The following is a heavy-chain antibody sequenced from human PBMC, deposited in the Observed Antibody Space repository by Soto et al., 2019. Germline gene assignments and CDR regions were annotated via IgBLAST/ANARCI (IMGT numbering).Heavy chain of an antibody. Sequence: QVQMVQSGREVKMPGASVKVSCKTSGYTFTAYGLAWLRQAPGQRPEWLGWVGTANDNTNYAEKFQRRVTMTKDTSTATTYMERRRLRSDDTAVYYCARGLNTDSSAYYSFDDWGQGTLVTVSS. CDR3: ARGLNTDSSAYYSFDD. CDR2: VGTANDNT. V-gene: IGHV1-18*01. D-gene: IGHD3-22*01. CDR1: GYTFTAYG. J-gene: IGHJ4*02.